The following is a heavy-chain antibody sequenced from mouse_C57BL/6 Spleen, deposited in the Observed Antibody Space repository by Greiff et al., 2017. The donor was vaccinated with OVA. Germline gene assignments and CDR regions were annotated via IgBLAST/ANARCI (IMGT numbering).Heavy chain of an antibody. V-gene: IGHV1-39*01. CDR3: ARKGAYWYCDV. J-gene: IGHJ1*03. CDR1: GYSFTDYN. Sequence: EVQVVESGPELVKPGASVKISCKASGYSFTDYNMNWVKQSNGKSLEWIGVINPNYGTTSYNQKFKGKATLTVDQSSSTAYMQLNSLTSEDSAVYYWARKGAYWYCDVWGTGTTVTVSS. CDR2: INPNYGTT.